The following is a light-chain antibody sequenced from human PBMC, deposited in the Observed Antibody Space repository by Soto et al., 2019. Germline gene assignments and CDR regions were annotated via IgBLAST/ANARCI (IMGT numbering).Light chain of an antibody. CDR3: QQYGTSEII. J-gene: IGKJ5*01. V-gene: IGKV3-20*01. CDR2: DTS. CDR1: QSVSNTY. Sequence: IVLTQSPGTLSLSPGERATLSCRTSQSVSNTYVAWYQQKPGQAPRLLIYDTSSRVTGIPDRFSGSGSGTDFTLTISMLEPEDFAVFYCQQYGTSEIIFGQGTRLE.